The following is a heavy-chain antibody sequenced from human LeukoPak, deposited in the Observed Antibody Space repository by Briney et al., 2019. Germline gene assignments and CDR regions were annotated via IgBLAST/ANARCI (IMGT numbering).Heavy chain of an antibody. Sequence: QPVRSLRISCTASGFTFGDYAMNWVRQAPGKGLEWVGFIRSKTYGGTTAYAASVRGRFTISRDDSKNIAYLQMNSLKTEDTGVYYCSRQIRATTDYFDYWGQGTLVTVSS. D-gene: IGHD5-12*01. CDR2: IRSKTYGGTT. J-gene: IGHJ4*02. CDR3: SRQIRATTDYFDY. CDR1: GFTFGDYA. V-gene: IGHV3-49*04.